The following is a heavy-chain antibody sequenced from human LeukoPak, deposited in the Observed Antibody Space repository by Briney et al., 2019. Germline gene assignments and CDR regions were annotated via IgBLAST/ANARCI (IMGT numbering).Heavy chain of an antibody. J-gene: IGHJ4*02. CDR1: GGSFSSDTYY. CDR2: IYYSGSMF. V-gene: IGHV4-39*07. D-gene: IGHD3-10*01. Sequence: HPSETLSLTCTVSGGSFSSDTYYWGWIRQPPGKGLEWIGSIYYSGSMFFYNPSLKSRVTISVDTSKNQFSLKLSSVTAADTAVYYCARSLSMVRGVPIGYWGQGTLVTVSS. CDR3: ARSLSMVRGVPIGY.